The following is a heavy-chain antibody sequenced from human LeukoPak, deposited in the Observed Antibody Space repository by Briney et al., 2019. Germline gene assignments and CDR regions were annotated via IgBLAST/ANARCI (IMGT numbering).Heavy chain of an antibody. J-gene: IGHJ5*02. CDR3: ARDAEDGDYVGWFDP. Sequence: SETLSLTCTGSGGSISSSTYYWGWIRQPPGKGLEWIGSIYYSGSTYYNPSLKSRVTISVDTSKNQFSLKLSSVTAADTAVYYCARDAEDGDYVGWFDPWGQGTLVTVSS. CDR2: IYYSGST. D-gene: IGHD4-17*01. V-gene: IGHV4-39*02. CDR1: GGSISSSTYY.